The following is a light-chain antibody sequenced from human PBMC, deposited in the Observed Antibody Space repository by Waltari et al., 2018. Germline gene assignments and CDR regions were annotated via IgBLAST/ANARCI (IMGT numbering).Light chain of an antibody. V-gene: IGLV6-57*01. CDR3: LSFDNTLWV. J-gene: IGLJ3*02. CDR1: RGSIDTTS. Sequence: FMLTQPHSVSESPGKTVTISSTRPRGSIDTTSVQWYPTRPGRSPTTVIYDDYHRPSGVPTRCSASIDRASNSASLTIAGLTTEDEADYYCLSFDNTLWVFGGGTKLTVL. CDR2: DDY.